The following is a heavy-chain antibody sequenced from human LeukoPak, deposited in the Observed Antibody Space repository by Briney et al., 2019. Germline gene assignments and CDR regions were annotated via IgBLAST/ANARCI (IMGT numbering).Heavy chain of an antibody. D-gene: IGHD5-12*01. CDR2: IYSGGST. CDR1: GFTVSSNY. Sequence: GGSLRLSCAASGFTVSSNYMSWVRQAPGKGLKWVSVIYSGGSTYYADSVKGRFTISRDNSKNTLYLQMNSLRAEDTAVYYCARDGGYRGYDADCWGQGTLVTVSS. J-gene: IGHJ4*02. CDR3: ARDGGYRGYDADC. V-gene: IGHV3-53*01.